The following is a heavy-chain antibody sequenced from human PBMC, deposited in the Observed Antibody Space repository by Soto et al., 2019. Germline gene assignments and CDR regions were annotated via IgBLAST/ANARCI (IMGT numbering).Heavy chain of an antibody. D-gene: IGHD3-10*01. CDR2: ISSSSSTI. CDR3: ASLWYSYYYYYMDV. J-gene: IGHJ6*03. V-gene: IGHV3-48*01. Sequence: GGSLRLSCAASGFTFSSYSMNWVRQAPGKGLEWVSYISSSSSTIYYADSVKGRFTISRDNAKNSLYLQMNSLRAEDTAVYYCASLWYSYYYYYMDVWGKGTTVTVSS. CDR1: GFTFSSYS.